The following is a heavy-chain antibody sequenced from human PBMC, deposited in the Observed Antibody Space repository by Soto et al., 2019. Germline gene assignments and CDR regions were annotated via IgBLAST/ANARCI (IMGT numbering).Heavy chain of an antibody. Sequence: GGSLRLSCVASGFTFSSYRMNWVRQAPGKGLEWVSYISSSSSTIYYADSVKGRFTISRDNAKNSLYLQMNSLRAEDTAVYYCARDPTHIVAPDTLAWGSGKPDYYYYMDVWGKGTPVTVSS. J-gene: IGHJ6*03. V-gene: IGHV3-48*01. CDR2: ISSSSSTI. CDR1: GFTFSSYR. D-gene: IGHD6-13*01. CDR3: ARDPTHIVAPDTLAWGSGKPDYYYYMDV.